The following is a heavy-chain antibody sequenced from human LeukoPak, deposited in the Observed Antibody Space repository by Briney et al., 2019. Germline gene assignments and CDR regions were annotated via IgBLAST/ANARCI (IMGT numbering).Heavy chain of an antibody. CDR3: AKGRGRSAYYFDY. CDR1: GFTFSSYG. J-gene: IGHJ4*02. Sequence: GESLRLSCAASGFTFSSYGMHWVRQAPGKXXXXXXXISYDGSNKYYADSVKGRFTISRDNSKNTLYLQMNSLRAEDTAVYYCAKGRGRSAYYFDYWGQGTLVTVSS. D-gene: IGHD3-16*01. CDR2: ISYDGSNK. V-gene: IGHV3-30*18.